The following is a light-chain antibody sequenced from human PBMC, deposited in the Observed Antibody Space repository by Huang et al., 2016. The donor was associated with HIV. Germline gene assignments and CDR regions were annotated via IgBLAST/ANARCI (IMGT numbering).Light chain of an antibody. Sequence: EIIMTPSPATLSLSPGEGASLSCRANQSVATNLAWYLHRPGQSPRILIFGASTRASGLPGRFSGSGAGTQFTLTVSGLQSEDFAVYYCQQYHNWPYTFGQGTKLEI. V-gene: IGKV3-15*01. J-gene: IGKJ2*01. CDR1: QSVATN. CDR3: QQYHNWPYT. CDR2: GAS.